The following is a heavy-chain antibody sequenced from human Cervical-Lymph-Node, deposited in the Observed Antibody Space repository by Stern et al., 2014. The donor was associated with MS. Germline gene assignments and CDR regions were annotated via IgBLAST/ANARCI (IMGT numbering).Heavy chain of an antibody. CDR2: LNWNSDNI. Sequence: EVQLVESGGGLVQPGRSLRLSCVASGFQFDDYGMNWVRQVPGKGLEGVAGLNWNSDNIGYADSVKGRFTVSRDNAKNSLYLQMNSLRVEDTAFYYCAKDLHYDATGFDAFDIWGRGTMVSVSS. V-gene: IGHV3-9*01. CDR1: GFQFDDYG. J-gene: IGHJ3*02. D-gene: IGHD3-16*01. CDR3: AKDLHYDATGFDAFDI.